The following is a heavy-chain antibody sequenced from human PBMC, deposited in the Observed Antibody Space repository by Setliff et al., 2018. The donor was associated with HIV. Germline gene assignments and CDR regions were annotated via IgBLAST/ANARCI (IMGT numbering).Heavy chain of an antibody. CDR2: IYGSSGST. J-gene: IGHJ5*02. CDR3: AKGQDGLRYNWFDP. CDR1: GFTFSNYA. Sequence: GGSLRLSCAASGFTFSNYAMSWVRQAPGKGLAWVSAIYGSSGSTNYADSVKGRFTISRDNSKNLLYLQMNSVRAEGTAVYYCAKGQDGLRYNWFDPWGHGTLVTVSS. V-gene: IGHV3-23*01.